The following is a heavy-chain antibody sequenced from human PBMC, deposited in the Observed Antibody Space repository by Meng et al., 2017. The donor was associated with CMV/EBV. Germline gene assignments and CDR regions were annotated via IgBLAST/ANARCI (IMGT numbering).Heavy chain of an antibody. CDR3: ARGGEYDFWSGYDLDY. CDR1: GCDSSGSYY. D-gene: IGHD3-3*01. Sequence: GCDSSGSYYWSWIRQPPGKGLEWIGYIYYSGSTDYNPSLKSRVTISVDTSKNQFSLKLSSVTAADTAVYYCARGGEYDFWSGYDLDYWGQGTLVTVSS. V-gene: IGHV4-61*01. CDR2: IYYSGST. J-gene: IGHJ4*02.